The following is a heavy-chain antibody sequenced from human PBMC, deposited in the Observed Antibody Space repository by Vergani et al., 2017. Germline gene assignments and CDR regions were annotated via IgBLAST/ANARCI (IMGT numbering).Heavy chain of an antibody. Sequence: EVQMVESGGGLVKPGGSLRLSCVASGFTFSHYSMNWVRQAPGKGLEYVSAISSNGGRTYYANSVKGRFTISRDNSKNTLYIQMGSLRAEDMSVYYCARGGTTGWFDPWGQGTLVTVSS. D-gene: IGHD1-7*01. CDR1: GFTFSHYS. CDR3: ARGGTTGWFDP. J-gene: IGHJ5*02. CDR2: ISSNGGRT. V-gene: IGHV3-64*01.